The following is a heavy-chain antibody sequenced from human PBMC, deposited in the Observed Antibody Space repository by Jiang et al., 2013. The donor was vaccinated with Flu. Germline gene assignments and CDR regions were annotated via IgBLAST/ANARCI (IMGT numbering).Heavy chain of an antibody. V-gene: IGHV4-59*01. J-gene: IGHJ4*02. CDR1: GGSISSYY. Sequence: KPSQTLSLTCTVSGGSISSYYWSWIRQPPGKGLEWIGHIYYSGSTNYNPSLKSRVTISVDTSKNQFSLKLSSVTAADTAVYYCARGYSYGYAVDYWGQGTLVTVSS. D-gene: IGHD5-18*01. CDR3: ARGYSYGYAVDY. CDR2: IYYSGST.